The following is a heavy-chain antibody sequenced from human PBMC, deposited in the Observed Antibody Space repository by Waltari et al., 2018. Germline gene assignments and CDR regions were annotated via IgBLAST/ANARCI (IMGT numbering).Heavy chain of an antibody. V-gene: IGHV4-59*12. CDR1: GGSLTYNY. J-gene: IGHJ4*02. CDR3: ARGVGSGDYNLDY. CDR2: IYYSGST. D-gene: IGHD4-17*01. Sequence: QVQLQESGPGLVKPSETLSLTCAVSGGSLTYNYWSWIRQPPGKGMEWIAYIYYSGSTHYYPSLRSRLTRSVDTTKNQFSLNMSSVTATDTAVYYCARGVGSGDYNLDYWGQGTLVTVSS.